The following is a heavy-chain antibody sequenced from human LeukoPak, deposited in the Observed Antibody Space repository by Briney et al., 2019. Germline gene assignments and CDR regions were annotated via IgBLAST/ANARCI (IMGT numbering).Heavy chain of an antibody. CDR2: INPNSGGT. Sequence: ASVKVSCKASGYTFTCYYMHWVRQAPGQGLEWMGWINPNSGGTNYAQKFQGRVTMTRDTSISTAYMELSRLRSDDTAVYYCAKRMIVVVKGTYYFDYWGQGTLVTVSS. J-gene: IGHJ4*02. CDR1: GYTFTCYY. D-gene: IGHD3-22*01. CDR3: AKRMIVVVKGTYYFDY. V-gene: IGHV1-2*02.